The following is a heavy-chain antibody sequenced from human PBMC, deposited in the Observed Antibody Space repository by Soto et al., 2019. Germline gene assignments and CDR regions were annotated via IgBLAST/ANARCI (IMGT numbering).Heavy chain of an antibody. J-gene: IGHJ4*02. CDR1: GYTFTSYG. D-gene: IGHD1-26*01. CDR3: ARDLGGGSYYLDY. Sequence: GASVKVSCKASGYTFTSYGMSWVRQAPGQGLEWMGWISTYNGRTNSAQKLQGRVTMTTDTSTTTAYMELRSLRSDDTAVYYCARDLGGGSYYLDYWGQGTLVTVSS. V-gene: IGHV1-18*01. CDR2: ISTYNGRT.